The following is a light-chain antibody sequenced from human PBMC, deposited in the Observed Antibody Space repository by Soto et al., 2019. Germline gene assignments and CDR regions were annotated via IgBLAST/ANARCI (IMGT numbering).Light chain of an antibody. J-gene: IGKJ1*01. V-gene: IGKV3-20*01. CDR1: QSVSSSY. CDR3: HQYVSIPWT. CDR2: GAS. Sequence: EIVLTQFPGTLSLSSGERATLSCRASQSVSSSYLAWYQQKPGQAPRLLIYGASSRATGIPDRFTGSGSGTDFTLTIIRLEPEDFAVYYCHQYVSIPWTFGQGTKVEIK.